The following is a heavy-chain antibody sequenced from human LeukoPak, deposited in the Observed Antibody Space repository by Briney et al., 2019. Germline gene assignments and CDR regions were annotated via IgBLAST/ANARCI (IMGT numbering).Heavy chain of an antibody. J-gene: IGHJ4*02. D-gene: IGHD3-3*01. CDR3: AKERDYDFWSGYYTGYFDY. CDR1: GFTFSSYG. Sequence: GGSLRLSCAASGFTFSSYGMHWVRQAPGKGLEWVAVISYDGSNKYYADSVKGRFTISRDNSKNTLYLQMNSLRAEDTAVYYCAKERDYDFWSGYYTGYFDYWGQGTLVTVSS. V-gene: IGHV3-30*18. CDR2: ISYDGSNK.